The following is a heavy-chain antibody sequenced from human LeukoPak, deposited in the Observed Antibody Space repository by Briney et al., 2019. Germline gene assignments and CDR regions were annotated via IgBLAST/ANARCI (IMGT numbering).Heavy chain of an antibody. J-gene: IGHJ4*02. CDR2: ASHDEVGK. Sequence: GGSLRLSCVGSGFTFSDYAIHWVRQAPGKGLEWVAVASHDEVGKQFADSVKGRFTLSRDNSRDSVHLQMNRLRDEDAGVYYCAKDRGYGEHEPFESWGQGSLVAVSS. V-gene: IGHV3-30*18. CDR3: AKDRGYGEHEPFES. D-gene: IGHD4-17*01. CDR1: GFTFSDYA.